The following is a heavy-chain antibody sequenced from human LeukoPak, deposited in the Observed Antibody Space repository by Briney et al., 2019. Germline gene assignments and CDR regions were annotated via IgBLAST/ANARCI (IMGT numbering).Heavy chain of an antibody. CDR3: ARGGSYLSAFDI. J-gene: IGHJ3*02. CDR1: GFTFSSYN. D-gene: IGHD1-26*01. V-gene: IGHV3-21*04. Sequence: PGGSLRLSCAASGFTFSSYNMKWVRQAPGKGLEWVSSISTSSSYIYYADSVKGRFTISRDNAKNSLYLQMNSLRAEDTAVYYCARGGSYLSAFDIWGQGTMVTVSS. CDR2: ISTSSSYI.